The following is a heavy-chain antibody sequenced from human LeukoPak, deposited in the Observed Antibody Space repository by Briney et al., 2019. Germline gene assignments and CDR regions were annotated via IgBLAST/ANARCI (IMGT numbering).Heavy chain of an antibody. V-gene: IGHV1-8*01. Sequence: GASVKVSCKASGYIFTSYDINWVRQATGQGLEWMGWMNPNSGNTGYAQKFQGRVTMTRNTSISTAYMELSSLRSEDTAVYYCARGNMRERDAFDIWGQGTMVTVSS. CDR2: MNPNSGNT. D-gene: IGHD2-2*01. CDR3: ARGNMRERDAFDI. J-gene: IGHJ3*02. CDR1: GYIFTSYD.